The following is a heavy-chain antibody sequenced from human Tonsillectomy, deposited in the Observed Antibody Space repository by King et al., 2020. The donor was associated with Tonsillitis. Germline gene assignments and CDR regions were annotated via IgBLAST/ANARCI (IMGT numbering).Heavy chain of an antibody. CDR3: VLAPGDTSGTTDDGEAFDI. CDR2: INPNSGGT. CDR1: GYTFTGYY. Sequence: QLVQSGAEVKKPGASVKVSCKTSGYTFTGYYIHWVRQAPGQGLEWMGWINPNSGGTNYAQKFQGRVSMTRDTSISTTYMELSRLRSDDTAVYYCVLAPGDTSGTTDDGEAFDIWGQGTIVTVSS. D-gene: IGHD1-1*01. V-gene: IGHV1-2*02. J-gene: IGHJ3*02.